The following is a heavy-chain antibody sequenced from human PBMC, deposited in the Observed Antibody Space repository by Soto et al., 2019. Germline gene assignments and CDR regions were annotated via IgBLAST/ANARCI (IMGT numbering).Heavy chain of an antibody. J-gene: IGHJ6*03. V-gene: IGHV5-51*01. Sequence: PGESLKISCKGSGYSFTSYWIGWVRQMPGKGLEWMGIIYPGDSGTRYSPSFQGQVTISADKSISTAYLQWSSLKASDTAMYYCARTYSGYDFGYYYYYYMDVWGKGTTVTVSS. CDR1: GYSFTSYW. CDR2: IYPGDSGT. D-gene: IGHD5-12*01. CDR3: ARTYSGYDFGYYYYYYMDV.